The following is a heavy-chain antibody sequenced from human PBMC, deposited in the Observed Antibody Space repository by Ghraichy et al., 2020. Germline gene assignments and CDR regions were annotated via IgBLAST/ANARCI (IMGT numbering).Heavy chain of an antibody. J-gene: IGHJ4*02. V-gene: IGHV4-34*01. D-gene: IGHD1-26*01. Sequence: SETLSLTCAVYGGSFSGYYWSWIRQPPGKGLEWIGEINHSGSTNYNPSLKSRVTISVDTSKNQFSLKLSSVTAADTAVYYCARGRGRIVGAKTGFDYWGQGTLVTVSS. CDR1: GGSFSGYY. CDR3: ARGRGRIVGAKTGFDY. CDR2: INHSGST.